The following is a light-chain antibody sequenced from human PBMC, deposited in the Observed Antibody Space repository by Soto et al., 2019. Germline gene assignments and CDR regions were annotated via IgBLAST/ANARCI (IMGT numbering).Light chain of an antibody. CDR2: GAS. CDR3: QQYGSSPT. Sequence: EILLTQSPGTLSWSPGERATLSWGASQSVRRSYLAWYQQKPCHAPRLLIWGASSRATGIPDRFSGSGSGTEFTLTISRMEPEDFAVYYCQQYGSSPTFGHGTKVDIK. V-gene: IGKV3-20*01. J-gene: IGKJ1*01. CDR1: QSVRRSY.